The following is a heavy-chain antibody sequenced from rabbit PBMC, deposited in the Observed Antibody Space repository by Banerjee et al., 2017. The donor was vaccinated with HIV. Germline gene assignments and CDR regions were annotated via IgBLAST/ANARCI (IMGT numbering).Heavy chain of an antibody. D-gene: IGHD1-1*01. Sequence: QSLEESGGGLVQPEGSLTLTCTASGFSLSGECVMCWVRQAPGKGLEWIGCIYTGSARTDYANWAKGRFTISKTSSTTVTLQMTSLTVADTATYFCASEGSSGWYLDLWGQGTLVTVS. CDR2: IYTGSART. CDR1: GFSLSGECV. V-gene: IGHV1S40*01. CDR3: ASEGSSGWYLDL. J-gene: IGHJ4*01.